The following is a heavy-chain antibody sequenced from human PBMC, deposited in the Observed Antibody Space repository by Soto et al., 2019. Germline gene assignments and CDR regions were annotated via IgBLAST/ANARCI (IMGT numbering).Heavy chain of an antibody. J-gene: IGHJ4*02. Sequence: PGGSLRLSCAASGFTFSSYGMQWVRQAPGKGLEWVAVIWYDGSNKYYADSVKGRFTISRDNSKNTLYLQMNSLRAEDTAVYYCARDSYGSGSYYIPYLRYWGQGTLVPVSS. V-gene: IGHV3-33*01. CDR3: ARDSYGSGSYYIPYLRY. D-gene: IGHD3-10*01. CDR1: GFTFSSYG. CDR2: IWYDGSNK.